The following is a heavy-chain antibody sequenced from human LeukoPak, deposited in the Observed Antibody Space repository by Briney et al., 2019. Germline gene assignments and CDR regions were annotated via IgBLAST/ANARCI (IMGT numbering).Heavy chain of an antibody. J-gene: IGHJ3*02. CDR1: GFTFDDYA. V-gene: IGHV3-9*01. Sequence: GGSLRLSCAASGFTFDDYAMHWVRQAPGKGLEWVSGISWNSGSIGYADSVKGRFTISRDNAKNSLYLQMNSLRAEDTALYYCAKDHRVGATTGLAFDIWGQGTMVTASS. CDR3: AKDHRVGATTGLAFDI. CDR2: ISWNSGSI. D-gene: IGHD1-26*01.